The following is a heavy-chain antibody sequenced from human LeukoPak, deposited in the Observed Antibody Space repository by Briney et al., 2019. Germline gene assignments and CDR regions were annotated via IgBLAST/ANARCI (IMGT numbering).Heavy chain of an antibody. V-gene: IGHV1-2*02. D-gene: IGHD2-2*01. J-gene: IGHJ4*02. CDR3: ARANPLYCSSTTCLFDY. Sequence: ASVKVSCKASGYTFTGCYMHWVRQAPGQGFEWMGWIHPNSGDTNYAQKFQGRVTMTRDTSISTAHMELSRLRSDDTAVYYCARANPLYCSSTTCLFDYWGQGTLVTVSS. CDR2: IHPNSGDT. CDR1: GYTFTGCY.